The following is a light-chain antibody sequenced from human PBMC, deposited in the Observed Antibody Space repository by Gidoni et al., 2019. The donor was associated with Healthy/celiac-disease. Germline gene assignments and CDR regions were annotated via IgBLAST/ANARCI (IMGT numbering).Light chain of an antibody. CDR1: QSVSSSY. Sequence: EIVLTQSPGTLSLSPGERATLSCRASQSVSSSYLAWYQQKPGQAPRLLIDGASSRATGIPDRFSGSGSGTDFTLTISRLEPEDFAVYYCQQNDSSPWTFGQGTKVEIK. J-gene: IGKJ1*01. CDR3: QQNDSSPWT. CDR2: GAS. V-gene: IGKV3-20*01.